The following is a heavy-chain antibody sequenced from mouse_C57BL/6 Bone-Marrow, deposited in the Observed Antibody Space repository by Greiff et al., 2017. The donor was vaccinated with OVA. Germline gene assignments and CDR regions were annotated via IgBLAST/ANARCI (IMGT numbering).Heavy chain of an antibody. J-gene: IGHJ1*03. V-gene: IGHV1-54*01. Sequence: QVQLQQSGAELVRPGTSVKVSCKASGYAFTNYLIEWVKQRPGQGLEWIGVINPGSGGTNYNEKFKGKATLTADKSSSTAYMQLSSLTSEDSAVYFCAITTVVATLWYFDVWGTGTTVTVSS. CDR2: INPGSGGT. CDR3: AITTVVATLWYFDV. CDR1: GYAFTNYL. D-gene: IGHD1-1*01.